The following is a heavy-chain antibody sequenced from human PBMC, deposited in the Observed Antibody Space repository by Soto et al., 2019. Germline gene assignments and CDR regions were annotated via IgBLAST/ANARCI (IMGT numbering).Heavy chain of an antibody. J-gene: IGHJ6*02. CDR2: IYPGDSDT. V-gene: IGHV5-51*01. CDR1: GYSFTSYW. D-gene: IGHD6-19*01. Sequence: ESLQISCKGSGYSFTSYWIGWVRQMPGKGLEWMGIIYPGDSDTRYSPSFQGQVTISADKSISTAYLQWSSLKASDTAMYYCARPREAGKNYYGVDVWGQGTTVTVSS. CDR3: ARPREAGKNYYGVDV.